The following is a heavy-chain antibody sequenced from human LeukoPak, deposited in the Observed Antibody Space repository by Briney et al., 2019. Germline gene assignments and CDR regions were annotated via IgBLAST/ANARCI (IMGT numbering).Heavy chain of an antibody. V-gene: IGHV4-38-2*01. CDR3: ARRGYYYDSSGNNWFDP. Sequence: SETLSLTCAVSGYSISSGYYWGWIRQPPGKGRGWIGSIYHSGSSYYNPSLKSRVTISVDTSKNQFSLKLSSVTAADTAVYYCARRGYYYDSSGNNWFDPWGQGTLVTVSS. D-gene: IGHD3-22*01. J-gene: IGHJ5*02. CDR2: IYHSGSS. CDR1: GYSISSGYY.